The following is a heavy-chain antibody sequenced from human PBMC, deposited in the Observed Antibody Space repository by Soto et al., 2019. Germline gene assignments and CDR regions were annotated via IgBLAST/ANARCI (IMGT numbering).Heavy chain of an antibody. J-gene: IGHJ6*03. D-gene: IGHD4-17*01. CDR2: IKSKTDGGTT. Sequence: EVQLVESGGGLVKPGGSLRLSCAASGFTFSNAWMSWVRQAPGKGLEWVGRIKSKTDGGTTDYAAPVKGRFTISRDDSKNTLYLQMNSLKTEDTAVYYCTTLPDYGDYRYYYYYMDVWGKGTTVTVSS. CDR1: GFTFSNAW. V-gene: IGHV3-15*01. CDR3: TTLPDYGDYRYYYYYMDV.